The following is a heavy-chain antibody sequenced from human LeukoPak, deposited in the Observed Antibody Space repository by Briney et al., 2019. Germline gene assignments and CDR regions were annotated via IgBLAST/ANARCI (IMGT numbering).Heavy chain of an antibody. V-gene: IGHV4-59*11. Sequence: SETLSLTCTVSGGSINSHYLSWIRQPPGKGLEWIGYIYYSGSTDYNPSLKSRVTISVDTSKKQFSLKLSSVTAADTAVYYCARLSSGWYRDYWGQGTLVTVSS. CDR3: ARLSSGWYRDY. J-gene: IGHJ4*02. CDR1: GGSINSHY. CDR2: IYYSGST. D-gene: IGHD6-19*01.